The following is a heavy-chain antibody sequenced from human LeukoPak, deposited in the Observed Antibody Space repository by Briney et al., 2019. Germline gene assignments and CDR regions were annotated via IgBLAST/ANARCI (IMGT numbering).Heavy chain of an antibody. D-gene: IGHD5-18*01. CDR1: GFTVSSNH. J-gene: IGHJ6*04. Sequence: GGSLRLSCAASGFTVSSNHMSWVRQAPGKGLEWVSVIYSGGSTDYADSVKGRFTISRDNSKNTLYLQMNSLRAEDTAVYYCAKDWGDTAMAHYGMDVWGKGTTVTVSS. CDR2: IYSGGST. CDR3: AKDWGDTAMAHYGMDV. V-gene: IGHV3-53*05.